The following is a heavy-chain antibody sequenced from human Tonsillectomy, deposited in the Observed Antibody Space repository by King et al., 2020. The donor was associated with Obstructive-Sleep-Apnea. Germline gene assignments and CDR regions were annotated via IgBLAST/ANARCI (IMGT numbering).Heavy chain of an antibody. Sequence: VQLVESGGDLVNPGGSLTLSCAASGLSFTYAWMNWVRQAPGKGLEWVGRIKSNPGGGTADHAAPVKGRFTISRDDSKNTLYLQMSSLKTEDTAVYYCTHLSDFYYTMAVWGQGTTVTVSS. J-gene: IGHJ6*02. CDR1: GLSFTYAW. CDR3: THLSDFYYTMAV. V-gene: IGHV3-15*01. CDR2: IKSNPGGGTA.